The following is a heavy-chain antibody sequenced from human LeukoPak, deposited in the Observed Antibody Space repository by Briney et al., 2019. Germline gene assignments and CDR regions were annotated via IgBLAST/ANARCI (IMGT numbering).Heavy chain of an antibody. Sequence: GGSLRLSCAASGFPFSNHSMDWVRQAPGKGLEWVSYISRSSRTIYYADSVKGRFTITRDNGKNSLYLQMKSLRAEDTAVYYCARERIPGYFDYWGQGSLVTVSS. J-gene: IGHJ4*02. CDR3: ARERIPGYFDY. CDR2: ISRSSRTI. CDR1: GFPFSNHS. V-gene: IGHV3-48*01.